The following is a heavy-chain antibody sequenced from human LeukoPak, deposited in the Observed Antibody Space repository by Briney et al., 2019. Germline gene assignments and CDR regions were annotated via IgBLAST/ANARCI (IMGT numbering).Heavy chain of an antibody. V-gene: IGHV4-34*01. CDR2: INHSGST. CDR3: ARGWYCSSTSCYGIDY. CDR1: GGSFSGYY. Sequence: PSETLSLTCAVYGGSFSGYYWSWIRQPPGKGLGWIGEINHSGSTNYNPSLKSRVTISVDTSKNQFSLKLSSVTAADTAVYYCARGWYCSSTSCYGIDYWGQGTLVTVSS. D-gene: IGHD2-2*01. J-gene: IGHJ4*02.